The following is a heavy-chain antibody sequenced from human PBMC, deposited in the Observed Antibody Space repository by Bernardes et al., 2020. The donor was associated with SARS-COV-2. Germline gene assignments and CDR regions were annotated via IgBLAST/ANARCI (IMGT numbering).Heavy chain of an antibody. J-gene: IGHJ6*02. V-gene: IGHV3-48*01. CDR2: ISSSSSTI. D-gene: IGHD3-16*02. CDR3: ARDLLSRLSHYYYYYGMDV. Sequence: GGSLRLYCAASGFTFSSYSMNWVRQAPGKGLEWVSYISSSSSTIYYADSVKGRFTISRDNAKNSLYLQMNSLRAEDTAVYYCARDLLSRLSHYYYYYGMDVWGQGTTVTVSS. CDR1: GFTFSSYS.